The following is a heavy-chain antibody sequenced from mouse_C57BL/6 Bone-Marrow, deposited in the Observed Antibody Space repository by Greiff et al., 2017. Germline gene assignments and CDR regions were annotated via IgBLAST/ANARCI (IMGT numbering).Heavy chain of an antibody. J-gene: IGHJ1*03. V-gene: IGHV1-69*01. Sequence: VQLQQPGAELVMPGASVKLSCKASGYTFTSYWMHWVKQRPGQGLEWIGGIDPSDSYTNYNQKFKGKSTLTVDKSSSTAYMQLSSLTSEDSAVYYCAREGKGSSYDWYFDGWGTGTTVTVSS. CDR2: IDPSDSYT. CDR3: AREGKGSSYDWYFDG. CDR1: GYTFTSYW. D-gene: IGHD1-1*01.